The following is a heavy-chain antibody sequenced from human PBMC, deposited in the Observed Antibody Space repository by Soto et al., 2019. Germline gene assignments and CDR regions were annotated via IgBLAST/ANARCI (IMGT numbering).Heavy chain of an antibody. CDR2: ISAHNSDT. Sequence: ASVKVSCKASGYTLTNYGINGVRQAPGRGLEWMGWISAHNSDTNYAQNFQGRVTMTTDTSARTVYMELRSLTSDDTAVYFCARGCSGLTCSYAFDVWGQGTMVTVSS. V-gene: IGHV1-18*04. CDR1: GYTLTNYG. J-gene: IGHJ3*01. CDR3: ARGCSGLTCSYAFDV. D-gene: IGHD2-15*01.